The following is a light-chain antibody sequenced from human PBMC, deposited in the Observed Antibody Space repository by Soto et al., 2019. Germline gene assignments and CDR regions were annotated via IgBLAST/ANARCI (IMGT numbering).Light chain of an antibody. CDR2: GAS. CDR3: HQRQSWPRT. V-gene: IGKV3-11*01. Sequence: EIVVTQSPASLSVSPGQRVTLPCRASQSVSSSLAWYQQRPGQAPRLLIYGASTRATGIPARFSGSGSGTDFTLTINSLAPEDFAIYYCHQRQSWPRTFGQGTKVDIK. J-gene: IGKJ1*01. CDR1: QSVSSS.